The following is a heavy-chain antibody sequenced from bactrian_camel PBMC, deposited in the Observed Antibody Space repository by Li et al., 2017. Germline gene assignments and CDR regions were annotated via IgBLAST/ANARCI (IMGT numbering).Heavy chain of an antibody. CDR3: VRDVSDFGY. V-gene: IGHV3S10*01. CDR2: VDVINRT. J-gene: IGHJ6*01. CDR1: GFTFSTYS. Sequence: VQLVESGGGLVQPGGSLRLSCSVSGFTFSTYSMSWIRQAPGKGIEYVARVDVINRTFYSEDVEGRFTISRDNFKNTVYLDMNSLKPEDTAVYYCVRDVSDFGYWGQGTQVTVS. D-gene: IGHD1*01.